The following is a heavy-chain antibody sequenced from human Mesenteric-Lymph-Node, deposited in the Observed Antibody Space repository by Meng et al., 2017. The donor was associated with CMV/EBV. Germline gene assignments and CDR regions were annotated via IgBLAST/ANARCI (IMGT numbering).Heavy chain of an antibody. J-gene: IGHJ5*02. CDR1: GFPFGGYY. V-gene: IGHV3-11*01. CDR2: ISGGGSNI. Sequence: LSCVASGFPFGGYYMNWIRQAPGKGLEWISYISGGGSNIIYADSVKGRFTISRDNAKNSLYLQMDSLRAEDTAIYYCARDPRNKGFDPWGPGTLVTVSS. CDR3: ARDPRNKGFDP.